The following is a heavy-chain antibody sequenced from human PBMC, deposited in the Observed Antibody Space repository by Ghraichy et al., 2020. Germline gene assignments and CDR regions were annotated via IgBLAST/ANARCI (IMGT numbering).Heavy chain of an antibody. CDR2: ISGSGGST. CDR1: GFTFSSYA. V-gene: IGHV3-23*01. D-gene: IGHD1/OR15-1a*01. J-gene: IGHJ4*02. CDR3: AKDTEQFEVKRQLAPSDY. Sequence: GGSLRLSCAASGFTFSSYAMSWVRQAPGKGLEWVSAISGSGGSTYYADSVKGRFTISRDNSKNTLYLQMNSLRAEDTAVYYCAKDTEQFEVKRQLAPSDYWGQGTLVTVSS.